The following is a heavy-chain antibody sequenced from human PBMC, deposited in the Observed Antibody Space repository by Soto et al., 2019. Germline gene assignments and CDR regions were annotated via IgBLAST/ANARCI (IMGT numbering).Heavy chain of an antibody. CDR2: INSDGSST. CDR1: GFTFSSSW. D-gene: IGHD2-2*02. Sequence: GGSLRLSCAASGFTFSSSWMPWVRQAPGKGLVWVSRINSDGSSTSYADSVKGRFTISRDNAKNTLYLQMNSLRAEDTAVYYCAREKDTDYYYYGMDVWGQGTTVTVSS. J-gene: IGHJ6*02. V-gene: IGHV3-74*01. CDR3: AREKDTDYYYYGMDV.